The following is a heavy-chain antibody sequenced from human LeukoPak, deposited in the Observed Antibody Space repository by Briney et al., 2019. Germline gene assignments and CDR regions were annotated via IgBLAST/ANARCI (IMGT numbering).Heavy chain of an antibody. CDR1: RFSFSAYP. D-gene: IGHD3-3*01. J-gene: IGHJ4*02. Sequence: GGSLRLSCAASRFSFSAYPMGWVRRAPGRGLEWVSGISGSGGSTYYADSVKGRFTISRDNSKNTLYLQMNSLRAEDTAVYYCAKVGVYYDFWSGYSALDYFDYWGQGTLVTVSS. CDR2: ISGSGGST. V-gene: IGHV3-23*01. CDR3: AKVGVYYDFWSGYSALDYFDY.